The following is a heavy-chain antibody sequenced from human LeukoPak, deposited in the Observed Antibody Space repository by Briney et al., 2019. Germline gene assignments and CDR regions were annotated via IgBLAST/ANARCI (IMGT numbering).Heavy chain of an antibody. CDR3: ARERVVPAAKDY. CDR2: IYYSGST. V-gene: IGHV4-39*07. J-gene: IGHJ4*02. Sequence: SETLSLTCTVSGGSISSSSYYWGWIRQPPGKGLEWIGSIYYSGSTYYNPSLKSRVTISVDTSKNQFSLKLSSVTAADTAVYYCARERVVPAAKDYWGQGTLVTVSS. D-gene: IGHD2-2*01. CDR1: GGSISSSSYY.